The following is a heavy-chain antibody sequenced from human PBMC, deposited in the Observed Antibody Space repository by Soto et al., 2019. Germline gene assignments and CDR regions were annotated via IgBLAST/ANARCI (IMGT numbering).Heavy chain of an antibody. V-gene: IGHV3-23*01. Sequence: EVQLLESGGGFIHPGGSLRLSCAASGFSFSSFAMNWVRQAPGKGLEWVSIISGSADSTFYADSVKGRFTISRDNSKSTLYLQINSLRAEDTAVYYGAKTSGCMIYAISVYGMDVWGQGTTVTVSS. CDR3: AKTSGCMIYAISVYGMDV. CDR2: ISGSADST. CDR1: GFSFSSFA. D-gene: IGHD2-8*01. J-gene: IGHJ6*02.